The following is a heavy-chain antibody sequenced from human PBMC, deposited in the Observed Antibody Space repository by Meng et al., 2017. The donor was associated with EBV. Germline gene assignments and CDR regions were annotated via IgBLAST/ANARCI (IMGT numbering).Heavy chain of an antibody. J-gene: IGHJ4*02. CDR3: ASESGRGFTPDY. CDR2: LIPMVGAP. CDR1: GGTFRSDA. V-gene: IGHV1-69*01. D-gene: IGHD3-10*01. Sequence: QSGAGVKKHWASVKVACRTSGGTFRSDAVSWVRQAPGQGLEWMGGLIPMVGAPHYAQKFQGRVTIIADESTSTHSMELNSLRSEDTAMYYCASESGRGFTPDYWGQGTLVTVSS.